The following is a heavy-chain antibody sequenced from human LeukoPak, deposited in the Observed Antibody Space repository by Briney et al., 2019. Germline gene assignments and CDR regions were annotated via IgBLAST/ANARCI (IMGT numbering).Heavy chain of an antibody. CDR2: INHSGST. V-gene: IGHV4-34*01. CDR1: GGSFSGYY. D-gene: IGHD4-11*01. Sequence: SETLSLTCAVYGGSFSGYYWSWIRQPPGKGLEWIGEINHSGSTNYNPSLKSRVTISVDTSKNQFSLKLSSVTAADTAVYYCARGILVRVNRNFDYWGQGTLVTVSS. CDR3: ARGILVRVNRNFDY. J-gene: IGHJ4*02.